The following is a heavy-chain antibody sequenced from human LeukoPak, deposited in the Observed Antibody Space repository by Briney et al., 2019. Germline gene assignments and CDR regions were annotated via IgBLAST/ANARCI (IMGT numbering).Heavy chain of an antibody. D-gene: IGHD2-21*02. Sequence: ASVKVSCKASGYTFTSYYMHWVRQAPGQGLEWMGIINPSGGSTSYAQKFQGRVTMARDTSTSTVYMELSRLRSDDTAVYYCARDQYCGGDCYSYHYYYYYYMDVGGKGTTVTVSS. CDR3: ARDQYCGGDCYSYHYYYYYYMDV. CDR2: INPSGGST. CDR1: GYTFTSYY. J-gene: IGHJ6*03. V-gene: IGHV1-46*01.